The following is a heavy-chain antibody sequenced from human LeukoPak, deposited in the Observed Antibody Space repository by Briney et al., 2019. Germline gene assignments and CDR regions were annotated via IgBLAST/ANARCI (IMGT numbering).Heavy chain of an antibody. V-gene: IGHV3-73*01. J-gene: IGHJ4*02. CDR1: GFTFSGSA. CDR2: IRSKANSYAT. CDR3: IRSIAAAGIPSDY. Sequence: SGGSLRLSCAASGFTFSGSAMHWVRQASGKGLEWVGRIRSKANSYATAYAASVKGRFTISRDDSKNTAYLQMNSLKTEDTAVYYCIRSIAAAGIPSDYWGQGTLVTVSS. D-gene: IGHD6-13*01.